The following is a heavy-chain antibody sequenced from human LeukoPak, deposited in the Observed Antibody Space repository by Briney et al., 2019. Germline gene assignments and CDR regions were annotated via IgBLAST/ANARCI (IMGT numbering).Heavy chain of an antibody. J-gene: IGHJ6*03. D-gene: IGHD2-15*01. CDR1: GFTFSSYW. CDR3: ARGPFWDCSGGSCYSIDGDKTSEYYYMDV. CDR2: IKQGGSEK. V-gene: IGHV3-7*01. Sequence: PGGSLRLSCAASGFTFSSYWMTWVRQAPGKGLEWVANIKQGGSEKYYVDSVKGRFTISRDNAKNSLYLQMNSLRAEDTAVYYCARGPFWDCSGGSCYSIDGDKTSEYYYMDVWGKGTTVTVSS.